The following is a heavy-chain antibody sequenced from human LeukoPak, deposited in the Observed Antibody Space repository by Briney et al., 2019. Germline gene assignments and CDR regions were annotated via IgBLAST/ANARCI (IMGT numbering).Heavy chain of an antibody. CDR1: GFTFSSYS. CDR2: ISSSSSYI. Sequence: GGSLRLSCAASGFTFSSYSMNWVRQAPGKGLEWVSNISSSSSYIYYADSVKGRFTISRDNATNSMYLQMNSLRAEDTAVYYCARGCGGSCYSDYFDYWGQGTLVTVSS. CDR3: ARGCGGSCYSDYFDY. D-gene: IGHD2-15*01. J-gene: IGHJ4*02. V-gene: IGHV3-21*01.